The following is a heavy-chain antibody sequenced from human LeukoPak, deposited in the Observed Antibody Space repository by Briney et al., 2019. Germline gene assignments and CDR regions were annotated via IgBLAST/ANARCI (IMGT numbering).Heavy chain of an antibody. J-gene: IGHJ4*02. V-gene: IGHV1-2*02. CDR3: ATNLWFGELLFYFHY. D-gene: IGHD3-10*01. CDR1: GYTFTGYY. Sequence: ASVKVSCKASGYTFTGYYMHWVRQAPGQGLEWMGWINPNSGGTNYAQKFQGRVTMTRDTSISTAYMELSRLRSDDTAVYYCATNLWFGELLFYFHYWGQGTLVTVSS. CDR2: INPNSGGT.